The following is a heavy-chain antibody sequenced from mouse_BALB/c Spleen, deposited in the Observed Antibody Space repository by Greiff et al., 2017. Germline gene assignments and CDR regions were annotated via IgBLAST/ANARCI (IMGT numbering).Heavy chain of an antibody. CDR3: AGGNYWFAY. V-gene: IGHV3-2*02. D-gene: IGHD2-1*01. Sequence: ESGPGLVKPSQSLSLTCTVTGYSITSDYAWNWIRQFPGNKLEWMGYISYSGSTSYNPSLKSRISITRDTSKNQFFLQLNSVTTEDTATYYCAGGNYWFAYWGQGTLVTVSA. J-gene: IGHJ3*01. CDR1: GYSITSDYA. CDR2: ISYSGST.